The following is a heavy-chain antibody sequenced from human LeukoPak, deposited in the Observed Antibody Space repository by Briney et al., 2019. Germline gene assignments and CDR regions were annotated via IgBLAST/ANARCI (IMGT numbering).Heavy chain of an antibody. V-gene: IGHV3-33*06. CDR1: GFTFSSYG. J-gene: IGHJ6*02. Sequence: PGRSLRLSCAASGFTFSSYGMHWVRQAPGKGLEWVAVIWYDGSNKYYADSVKGRFTISRDNSKNTLYLQMNSLRAEDTAVYYCAKELSYYYYYGMDAWGQGTTVTVSS. CDR2: IWYDGSNK. CDR3: AKELSYYYYYGMDA. D-gene: IGHD3-10*01.